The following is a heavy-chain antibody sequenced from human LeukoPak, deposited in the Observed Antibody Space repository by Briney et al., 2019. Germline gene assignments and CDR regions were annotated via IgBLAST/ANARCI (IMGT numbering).Heavy chain of an antibody. CDR3: VRDPSVAAAGTTGYYYGMDV. V-gene: IGHV1-18*04. J-gene: IGHJ6*02. CDR2: ISAYNGNT. Sequence: VASVKVSCKASGYTFTGYYMHWVRQAPGQGLEWMGWISAYNGNTNYAQKLQGRVTMTTDTSTSTAYMELRSLRSDDTAVYYCVRDPSVAAAGTTGYYYGMDVWGQGTTVTVSS. D-gene: IGHD6-13*01. CDR1: GYTFTGYY.